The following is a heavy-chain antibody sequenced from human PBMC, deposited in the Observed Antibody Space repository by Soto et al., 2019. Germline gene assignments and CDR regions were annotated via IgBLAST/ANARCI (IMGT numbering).Heavy chain of an antibody. CDR2: NNPNSGGT. CDR3: AREAIAVAAHFDY. CDR1: GYTFTGYY. V-gene: IGHV1-2*02. Sequence: GASVKVSCKASGYTFTGYYMHWVRQAPGQGLEWMGWNNPNSGGTNYAQKFQGRVTMTRDTSISTAYMELSRLRSDDTAVYYCAREAIAVAAHFDYWGQGTLVTVSS. J-gene: IGHJ4*02. D-gene: IGHD6-19*01.